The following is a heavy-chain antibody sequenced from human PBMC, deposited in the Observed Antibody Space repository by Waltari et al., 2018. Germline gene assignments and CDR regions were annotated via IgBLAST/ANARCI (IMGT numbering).Heavy chain of an antibody. V-gene: IGHV3-48*04. CDR3: ARGRGSGWYGDY. D-gene: IGHD6-19*01. Sequence: EVQLVESGGGLVQPGGSLRLSCAASGFTFSSYSMNWDRQAPGKGLEWVSYISSSSRTIYYADSVKGRFTISRDNAKNSLYLQMNSLRAEDTAVYYCARGRGSGWYGDYWGQGTLVTVSS. CDR1: GFTFSSYS. J-gene: IGHJ4*02. CDR2: ISSSSRTI.